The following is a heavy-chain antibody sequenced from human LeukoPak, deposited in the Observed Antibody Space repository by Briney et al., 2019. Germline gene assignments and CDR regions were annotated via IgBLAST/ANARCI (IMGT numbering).Heavy chain of an antibody. CDR3: ATVPRESGYEDSFDY. Sequence: ASVKVSCKASGYTFTSHGITWLRQAPGQGLEWMGWISTYNGDTNFAQKLQGRVTMTEDTSSDTAYMELSSLRSEDTAVFYCATVPRESGYEDSFDYWGQGTLVTVSS. D-gene: IGHD5-12*01. CDR2: ISTYNGDT. J-gene: IGHJ4*02. CDR1: GYTFTSHG. V-gene: IGHV1-18*01.